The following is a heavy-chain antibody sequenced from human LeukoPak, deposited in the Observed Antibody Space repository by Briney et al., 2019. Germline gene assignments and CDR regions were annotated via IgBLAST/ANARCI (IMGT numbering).Heavy chain of an antibody. V-gene: IGHV1-46*01. CDR2: INPSDGGT. Sequence: AAVKVSCKASRYTFTNYYMHWVRPAPGQGLEWMAIINPSDGGTHFAQQFQGRVTMTRDTSTSTVYMELNSLTSEDTAVYYCARDSSGWSVDYWGQGTLVTVSS. CDR3: ARDSSGWSVDY. D-gene: IGHD6-19*01. CDR1: RYTFTNYY. J-gene: IGHJ4*02.